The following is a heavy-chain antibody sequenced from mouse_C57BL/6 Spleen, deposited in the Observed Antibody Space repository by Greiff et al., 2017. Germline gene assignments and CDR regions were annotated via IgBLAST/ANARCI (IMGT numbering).Heavy chain of an antibody. CDR2: ISYDGSN. V-gene: IGHV3-6*01. Sequence: EVKLMESGPGLVKPSQSLSLTCSVTGYSITSGYYWNWIRQFPGNKLEWMGYISYDGSNNYNPSLKNRISITRDTSKNQFFLKLNSVTTEDTATYYCARDYDGNWYFDVWGTGTTVTVSS. D-gene: IGHD2-12*01. J-gene: IGHJ1*03. CDR1: GYSITSGYY. CDR3: ARDYDGNWYFDV.